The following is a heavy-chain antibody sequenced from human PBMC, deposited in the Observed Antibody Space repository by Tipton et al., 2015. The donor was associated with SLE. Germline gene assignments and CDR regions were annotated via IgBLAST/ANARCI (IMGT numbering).Heavy chain of an antibody. CDR3: ARPGEYSGSYPGDAFDI. V-gene: IGHV4-34*01. CDR1: GGSFSGYY. D-gene: IGHD1-26*01. Sequence: TLSLTCAVYGGSFSGYYWSWIRQPPGKGLEWIGEINHSGSTNYNPSLKSRVTISVDTSKNQFSLKLSSVTAADTAAYYCARPGEYSGSYPGDAFDIWGQGTMVTVSS. J-gene: IGHJ3*02. CDR2: INHSGST.